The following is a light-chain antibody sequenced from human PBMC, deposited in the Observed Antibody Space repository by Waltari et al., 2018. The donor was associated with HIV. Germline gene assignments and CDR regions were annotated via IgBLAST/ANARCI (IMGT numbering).Light chain of an antibody. Sequence: DIQMTQSPSSLSASVGDRVTITCRASQSISSYLNWYQQKPGKAPKLLIYAASSLQRGVPSRFSGSGSGTDFTLTISSLQPEDFATYYCQHSDSTLPITFGQGTRLEIK. J-gene: IGKJ5*01. CDR1: QSISSY. CDR3: QHSDSTLPIT. V-gene: IGKV1-39*01. CDR2: AAS.